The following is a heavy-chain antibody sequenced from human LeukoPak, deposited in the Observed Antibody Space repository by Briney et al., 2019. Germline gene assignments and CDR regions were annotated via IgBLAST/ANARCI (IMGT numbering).Heavy chain of an antibody. J-gene: IGHJ4*02. Sequence: GGSLRLSCVASGFTFSNHEMSWVRQAPGKGLEWISYIDSSDSSGPAVSYADSVKGRFTISRDNAKNSLHLQMNSLRAEDTAVYYCARGKYSFDYWGQGTLVTVSS. CDR3: ARGKYSFDY. CDR1: GFTFSNHE. CDR2: IDSSDSSGPAV. V-gene: IGHV3-48*03.